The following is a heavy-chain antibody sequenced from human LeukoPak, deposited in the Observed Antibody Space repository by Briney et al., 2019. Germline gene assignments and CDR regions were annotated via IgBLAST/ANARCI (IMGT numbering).Heavy chain of an antibody. V-gene: IGHV3-23*01. J-gene: IGHJ3*02. D-gene: IGHD4-23*01. CDR1: GFSFRNYA. Sequence: GGSLRLSCAASGFSFRNYAISWVRQAPGKGLEWVSSISGSGGSTYSADSVKGRFTISRENSNNTLYLQMNSLRADDMAMYYCAKDSEATITPLSAFDIWGQGTMVTVSS. CDR3: AKDSEATITPLSAFDI. CDR2: ISGSGGST.